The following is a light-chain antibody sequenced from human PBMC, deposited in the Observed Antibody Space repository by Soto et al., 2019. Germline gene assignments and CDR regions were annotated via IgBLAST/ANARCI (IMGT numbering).Light chain of an antibody. V-gene: IGKV1-39*01. CDR3: QQCYSPPLS. Sequence: DIQMTQSPSSLSASIGDRFTITCRASQDINGRLNWYQQTRGRVPKLLSYGASNLESGVPSRFSGSGSGTDCTLTSSGLQPEDFASYYCQQCYSPPLSVGGGTKVDIK. CDR2: GAS. J-gene: IGKJ4*01. CDR1: QDINGR.